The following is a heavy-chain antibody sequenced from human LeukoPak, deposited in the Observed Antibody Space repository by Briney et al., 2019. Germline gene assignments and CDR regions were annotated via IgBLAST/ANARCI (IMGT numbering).Heavy chain of an antibody. CDR3: ARDRERTDHVSRSFDY. D-gene: IGHD1-14*01. J-gene: IGHJ4*02. CDR1: GFTFSSYW. V-gene: IGHV3-7*04. CDR2: IKQDGSEK. Sequence: GGSLRLSCAASGFTFSSYWMSWVRQAPGKGLEWVANIKQDGSEKYYVDSVKGRFTISRDNAKNSLYLQMNSLRAEDAAVYYCARDRERTDHVSRSFDYWGQGTLVTVSS.